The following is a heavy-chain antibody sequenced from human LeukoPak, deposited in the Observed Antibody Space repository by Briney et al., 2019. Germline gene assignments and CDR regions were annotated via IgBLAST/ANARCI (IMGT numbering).Heavy chain of an antibody. V-gene: IGHV3-23*01. Sequence: GGSLRLSCAASGFTFSSYAMSWVRQAPGKGLEWVSAISGSGGSTYYADSVKGRFTISKDNSKNTLYLQMNSLRAEDTAVYYCAKGHYYDSSGSPEYFQHWGQGTLVTVSS. CDR3: AKGHYYDSSGSPEYFQH. CDR1: GFTFSSYA. D-gene: IGHD3-22*01. J-gene: IGHJ1*01. CDR2: ISGSGGST.